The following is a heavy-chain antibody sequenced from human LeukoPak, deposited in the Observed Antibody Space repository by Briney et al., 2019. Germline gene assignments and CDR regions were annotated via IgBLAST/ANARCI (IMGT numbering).Heavy chain of an antibody. CDR3: ARDHLADGVPAATYYFDY. V-gene: IGHV1-46*01. CDR2: INPSGGST. CDR1: GYTFTSYY. Sequence: ASVKVSCKASGYTFTSYYMHWVRQAPGQGLEWMGIINPSGGSTSYAQKFQGRVTMTRDTSTSTVYMELSSLRSEDTAVYYCARDHLADGVPAATYYFDYWGQGTLVAASS. J-gene: IGHJ4*02. D-gene: IGHD2-2*01.